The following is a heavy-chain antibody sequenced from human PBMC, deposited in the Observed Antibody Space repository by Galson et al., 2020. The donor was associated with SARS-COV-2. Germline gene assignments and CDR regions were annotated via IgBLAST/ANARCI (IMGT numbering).Heavy chain of an antibody. J-gene: IGHJ5*02. CDR3: SREVIVEGATGDNWFDP. CDR2: IYYSGNT. CDR1: GGSISSSSYY. Sequence: SETLSLTCTVSGGSISSSSYYWGWNRQPPGKGLEWIGSIYYSGNTYYNPSLKSRVTISVDTYKNQFSLKLSSVTAADAAVYYCSREVIVEGATGDNWFDPWGQGTMVTVSS. V-gene: IGHV4-39*02. D-gene: IGHD1-26*01.